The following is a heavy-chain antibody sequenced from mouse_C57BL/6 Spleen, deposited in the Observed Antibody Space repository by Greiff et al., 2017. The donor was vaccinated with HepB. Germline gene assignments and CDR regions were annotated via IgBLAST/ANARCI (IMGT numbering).Heavy chain of an antibody. J-gene: IGHJ4*01. V-gene: IGHV5-4*01. CDR1: GFTFSSYA. CDR3: ARVYDYHEGYAMDY. CDR2: ISDGGSYT. Sequence: EVQVVESGGGLVKPGGSLKLSCAASGFTFSSYAMSWVRQTPEKRLEWVATISDGGSYTYYPDNVKGRFTISRDNATNNLYLQMSHLKSEDTAMYYCARVYDYHEGYAMDYWGQGTSVTVSS. D-gene: IGHD2-4*01.